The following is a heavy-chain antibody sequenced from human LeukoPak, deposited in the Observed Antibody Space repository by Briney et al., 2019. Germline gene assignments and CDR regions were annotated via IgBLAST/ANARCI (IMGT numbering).Heavy chain of an antibody. J-gene: IGHJ4*02. V-gene: IGHV4-31*03. CDR3: ARFLGGNNYYGSGSYYNRYYFDY. D-gene: IGHD3-10*01. CDR2: IYYSGST. CDR1: GGSISSGGYY. Sequence: PSQTLSLTCTVSGGSISSGGYYWSWIRQHPGKGLEWIGYIYYSGSTNYNPSLKSRVTISVDTSKNQFSLKLSSVTAADTAVYYCARFLGGNNYYGSGSYYNRYYFDYWGQGTLVTVSS.